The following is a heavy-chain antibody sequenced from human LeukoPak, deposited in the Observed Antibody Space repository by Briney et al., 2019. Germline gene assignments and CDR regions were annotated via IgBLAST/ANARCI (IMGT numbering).Heavy chain of an antibody. Sequence: PSETLSLTCPVSGGSLSSYYWSWLRQPPGKGLEWIGYIYYSGSTNYNPSLKSRVTISVDTSKNQFSLKLNSVTAADTAVYYCARVAVAGISFDYWGQGTLVTVSS. V-gene: IGHV4-59*01. CDR1: GGSLSSYY. D-gene: IGHD6-19*01. J-gene: IGHJ4*02. CDR3: ARVAVAGISFDY. CDR2: IYYSGST.